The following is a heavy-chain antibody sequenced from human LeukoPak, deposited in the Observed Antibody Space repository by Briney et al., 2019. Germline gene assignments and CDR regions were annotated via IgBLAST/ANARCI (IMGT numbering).Heavy chain of an antibody. CDR3: TGKFDY. V-gene: IGHV3-48*04. J-gene: IGHJ4*02. Sequence: PGGSLRLSCAASGFTFSSYSMIWVRQAPGKGLEWVSYISSSSDTIYYADSLKGRFTVSRDNAKNSLYLQINSLRAEDTAVYYCTGKFDYWGQGTLVTVSS. CDR2: ISSSSDTI. CDR1: GFTFSSYS.